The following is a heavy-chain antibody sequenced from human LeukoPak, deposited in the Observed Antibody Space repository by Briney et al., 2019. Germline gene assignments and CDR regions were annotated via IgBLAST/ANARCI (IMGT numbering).Heavy chain of an antibody. J-gene: IGHJ4*02. CDR1: GGSISSYY. CDR2: IYFSGRT. CDR3: ARHKPTGSYPLEL. V-gene: IGHV4-59*08. D-gene: IGHD3-10*01. Sequence: SETLSLTSTVSGGSISSYYWSWLRQSPGKGLEWIGHIYFSGRTTYNPSLGSRLTISADTSTSQLSLKLSSVTAADTAVYYCARHKPTGSYPLELWGQGTLVTVSS.